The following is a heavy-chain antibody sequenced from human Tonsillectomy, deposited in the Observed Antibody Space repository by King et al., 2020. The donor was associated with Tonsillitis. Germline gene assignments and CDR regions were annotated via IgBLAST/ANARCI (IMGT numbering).Heavy chain of an antibody. J-gene: IGHJ6*02. CDR1: GFTFSSYA. D-gene: IGHD4-17*01. V-gene: IGHV3-30-3*01. CDR2: ISFDCSNK. CDR3: ARRDGALDYYYYGMDV. Sequence: VQLVESGGGVVQPGRSLGLFCAASGFTFSSYAMEWVRQSPGKGLEWLAVISFDCSNKYYTDTVEGRVTISRDNSKNTLYLQMSSLGAGDTAVYYCARRDGALDYYYYGMDVWGQGTTVTVSS.